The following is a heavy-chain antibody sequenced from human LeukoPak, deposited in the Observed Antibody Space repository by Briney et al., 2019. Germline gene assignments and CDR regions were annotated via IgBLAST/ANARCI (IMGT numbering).Heavy chain of an antibody. D-gene: IGHD3-22*01. CDR2: IWYDGSNK. CDR3: ARDPSYYYDSMAYDY. CDR1: GFTFSSYG. V-gene: IGHV3-33*01. J-gene: IGHJ4*02. Sequence: GGSLRLSCAASGFTFSSYGMHWVRQAPGKGLEWVAVIWYDGSNKYYAVSVKGRFTISRDNSKNTLYLQMNSLRAEDTAVYYCARDPSYYYDSMAYDYWGQGTLVTVSS.